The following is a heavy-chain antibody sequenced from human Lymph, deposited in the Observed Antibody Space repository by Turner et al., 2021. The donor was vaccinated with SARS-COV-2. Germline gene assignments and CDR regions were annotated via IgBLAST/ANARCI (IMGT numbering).Heavy chain of an antibody. CDR1: GYTLTEVS. Sequence: QVQLVQSGAEVTTPRAPVKVSCKVSGYTLTEVSMHWVRQAPGKGLEWMGGFDPEDGETIYAQKFQGRVTMTEDTSTDTAYMELSSLRSEDTAVYYCATGPYDFWSGPSPGYYGMDVWGQGTTVTVSS. D-gene: IGHD3-3*01. CDR3: ATGPYDFWSGPSPGYYGMDV. J-gene: IGHJ6*02. CDR2: FDPEDGET. V-gene: IGHV1-24*01.